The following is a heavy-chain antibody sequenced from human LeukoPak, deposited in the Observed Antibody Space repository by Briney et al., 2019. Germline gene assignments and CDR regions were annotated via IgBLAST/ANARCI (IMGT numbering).Heavy chain of an antibody. CDR2: ISGSGGRT. J-gene: IGHJ4*02. CDR3: ARERYSSGWFDY. D-gene: IGHD6-19*01. V-gene: IGHV3-23*01. CDR1: GFTFSSYA. Sequence: QPGGSLRLSCAASGFTFSSYAMSWVRHAPGKGLEWVSAISGSGGRTYYGDSVKGRFTNSRDNSKNTVYLQMNSLRAEDTAVYYCARERYSSGWFDYWGQGTLVTVSS.